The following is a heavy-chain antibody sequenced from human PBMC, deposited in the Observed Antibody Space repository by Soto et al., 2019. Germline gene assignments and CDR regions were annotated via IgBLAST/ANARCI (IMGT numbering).Heavy chain of an antibody. CDR2: ISSSGSSI. J-gene: IGHJ4*02. CDR3: ARAPYSSSWWYFEY. Sequence: GGSLRLSCAASGFTFSDSYISWIRQAPGKGLEWISCISSSGSSISYAASVEGRFTISRDNAKNSLYLQMNSLRAEDTAVYYCARAPYSSSWWYFEYWGQGTLVTVSS. V-gene: IGHV3-11*01. CDR1: GFTFSDSY. D-gene: IGHD6-13*01.